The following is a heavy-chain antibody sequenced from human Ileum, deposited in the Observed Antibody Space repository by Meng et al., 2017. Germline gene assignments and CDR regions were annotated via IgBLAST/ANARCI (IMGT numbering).Heavy chain of an antibody. J-gene: IGHJ4*02. CDR1: GFIFNTYA. CDR2: ISGSGDSA. V-gene: IGHV3-23*01. CDR3: AKLQHREQQLTYFDY. D-gene: IGHD6-13*01. Sequence: GGSLRLSCATSGFIFNTYAMSWVRQAPGKGLEWISAISGSGDSAYYADSVKGRFTISRDSSKNTLYLEMNSLRAEDSALYYCAKLQHREQQLTYFDYCGQVTLGNVSS.